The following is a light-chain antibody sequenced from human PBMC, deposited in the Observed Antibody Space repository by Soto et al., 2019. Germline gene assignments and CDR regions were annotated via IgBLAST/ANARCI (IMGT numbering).Light chain of an antibody. CDR1: SSDVGDNY. CDR3: SAYAGSNNFV. V-gene: IGLV2-8*01. J-gene: IGLJ1*01. Sequence: QSVLTQPPSASGSPGQSVTISCTGTSSDVGDNYVSWHQQHLGKAPKLIIYEVSQRPSGVHDRFSGSKSGNTASLTVSGLQTEDEADYYCSAYAGSNNFVFGSGTKVTVL. CDR2: EVS.